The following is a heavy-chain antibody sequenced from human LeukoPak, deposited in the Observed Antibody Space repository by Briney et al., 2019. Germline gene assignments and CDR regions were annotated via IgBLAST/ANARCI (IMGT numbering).Heavy chain of an antibody. CDR2: IRYDGSNK. CDR3: AKDASRLRYFDC. Sequence: GGSLRLSCAASGFTFSSYGMHWVRQAPGKGLEWVAFIRYDGSNKYYADSVKGRFTISRDNSKNTLYLQMNSLRAEDTAVYYCAKDASRLRYFDCWGQGTLVTVSS. CDR1: GFTFSSYG. D-gene: IGHD3-9*01. V-gene: IGHV3-30*02. J-gene: IGHJ4*02.